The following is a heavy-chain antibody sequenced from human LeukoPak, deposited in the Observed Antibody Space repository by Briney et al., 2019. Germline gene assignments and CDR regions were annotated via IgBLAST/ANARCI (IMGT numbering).Heavy chain of an antibody. CDR2: INHSGST. J-gene: IGHJ4*02. CDR3: VEAEAGTGFDY. D-gene: IGHD6-19*01. V-gene: IGHV4-34*01. Sequence: SETLSLTCAVYGGSFSGYYWSWIRQPPGKGLEWIGEINHSGSTNYNPSLKSRVTISVDTSKNQFSLKLSSVTAADTAVYYCVEAEAGTGFDYWGQGTLVTVSS. CDR1: GGSFSGYY.